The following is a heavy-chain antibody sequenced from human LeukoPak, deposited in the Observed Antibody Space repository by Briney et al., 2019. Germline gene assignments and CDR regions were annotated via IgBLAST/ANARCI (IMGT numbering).Heavy chain of an antibody. CDR2: LYYSGST. Sequence: PSETLSLTCTVSGGSISSYYWSWIRPPPGKGLEWIGYLYYSGSTNYNPTLKSRVTISVDTSKNQLSLKLGSVTAADTAVYYCARGITIFGVVIPTYGMDVWGQGTTVTVSS. J-gene: IGHJ6*02. V-gene: IGHV4-59*01. CDR3: ARGITIFGVVIPTYGMDV. CDR1: GGSISSYY. D-gene: IGHD3-3*01.